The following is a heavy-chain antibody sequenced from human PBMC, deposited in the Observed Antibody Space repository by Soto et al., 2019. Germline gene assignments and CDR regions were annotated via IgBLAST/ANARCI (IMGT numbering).Heavy chain of an antibody. Sequence: QVQVVQSGAEVKKPGSSVKVSCRASGGSFSAYALSWVRQAPGQGLEWMGGIIPVFGTTNYARKFQGRLSVSADRGTGTASAYMELSSLRSEDTAIYYCAFGWLSYPDYGLDVWGRGTTVIVSS. V-gene: IGHV1-69*06. CDR3: AFGWLSYPDYGLDV. D-gene: IGHD3-10*01. CDR1: GGSFSAYA. CDR2: IIPVFGTT. J-gene: IGHJ6*02.